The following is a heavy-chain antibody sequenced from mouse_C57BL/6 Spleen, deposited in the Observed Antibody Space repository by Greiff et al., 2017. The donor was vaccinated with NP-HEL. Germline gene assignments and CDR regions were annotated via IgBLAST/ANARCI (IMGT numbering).Heavy chain of an antibody. D-gene: IGHD4-1*01. CDR2: ISDGGSYT. Sequence: EVPVVESGGGLVKPGGSLKLSCAASGFTFSSYAMSWVRQTPDQRLEWVATISDGGSYTYYPDNVKGRFPISRDNANNNLYLQMSHLKAEDTAMYYCAREKTVYAMDYWGQGTSVTVSS. CDR1: GFTFSSYA. J-gene: IGHJ4*01. CDR3: AREKTVYAMDY. V-gene: IGHV5-4*01.